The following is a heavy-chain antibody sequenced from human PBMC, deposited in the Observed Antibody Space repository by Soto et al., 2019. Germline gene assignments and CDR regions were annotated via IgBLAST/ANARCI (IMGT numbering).Heavy chain of an antibody. V-gene: IGHV3-23*01. CDR3: AKSTTLPAAGTSDY. J-gene: IGHJ4*02. D-gene: IGHD6-13*01. Sequence: GGSLRLSCAASGFTFSSYAMSWVRQAPGKGLEWVSAISGSGGSTNYADTVKGRFTISRNNSKNTLYLQMNSLRAEDTAVYYCAKSTTLPAAGTSDYWGQGTLVTVSS. CDR2: ISGSGGST. CDR1: GFTFSSYA.